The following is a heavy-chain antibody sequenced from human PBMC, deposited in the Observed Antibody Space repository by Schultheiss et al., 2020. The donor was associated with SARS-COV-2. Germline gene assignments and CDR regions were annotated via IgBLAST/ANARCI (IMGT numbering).Heavy chain of an antibody. V-gene: IGHV3-48*03. CDR1: GLTFRDYQ. D-gene: IGHD3-16*02. Sequence: GESLKISCVVSGLTFRDYQMNWVRQAPGKGLEWVSFIDTGSMRISYADSVRGRFTISRDNAKNSLFLQMNSLRAEDTAVYYCARDRWVANRFPGVFDYWGQGTVVTVSS. CDR2: IDTGSMRI. CDR3: ARDRWVANRFPGVFDY. J-gene: IGHJ4*02.